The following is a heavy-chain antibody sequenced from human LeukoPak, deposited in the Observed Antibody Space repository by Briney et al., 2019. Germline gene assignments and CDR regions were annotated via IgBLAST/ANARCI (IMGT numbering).Heavy chain of an antibody. V-gene: IGHV4-4*07. CDR1: GGSITDYY. J-gene: IGHJ4*02. CDR2: IYTSGST. Sequence: PSETLSLTCTVSGGSITDYYWGWIRQPAGKGLEWIGRIYTSGSTNYNPSLKSRVTISVDTSKNQFSLKLSSVTAADTAVYYCARGVYSNVLGYWGQGTLVTVSS. CDR3: ARGVYSNVLGY. D-gene: IGHD4-11*01.